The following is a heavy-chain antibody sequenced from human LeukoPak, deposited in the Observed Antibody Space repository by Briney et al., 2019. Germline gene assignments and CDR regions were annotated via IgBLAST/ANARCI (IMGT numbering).Heavy chain of an antibody. CDR1: GYTFTGYY. Sequence: ASVKVSCKASGYTFTGYYMHWVRQAPGQGLEWMGWINPNSGGTNYAQKFQGRVTMTRDTSISTAYMELSRLRSDDTAVYYCARLLWFGEWFDPWGQGTLVTVSS. V-gene: IGHV1-2*02. D-gene: IGHD3-10*01. CDR3: ARLLWFGEWFDP. J-gene: IGHJ5*02. CDR2: INPNSGGT.